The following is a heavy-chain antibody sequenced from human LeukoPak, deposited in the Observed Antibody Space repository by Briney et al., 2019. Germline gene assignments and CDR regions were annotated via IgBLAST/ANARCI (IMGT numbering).Heavy chain of an antibody. CDR2: INHSGST. CDR1: GGSFSGYY. Sequence: SETLSLTCAVYGGSFSGYYWSWIRQPPGKGLEWTGEINHSGSTNYNPSLKSRVTISVDTSKNQFSLKLSSVTAADTAVYYCARDQPRYCSGGSCYSKQDYWGQGTLVTVSS. CDR3: ARDQPRYCSGGSCYSKQDY. J-gene: IGHJ4*02. D-gene: IGHD2-15*01. V-gene: IGHV4-34*01.